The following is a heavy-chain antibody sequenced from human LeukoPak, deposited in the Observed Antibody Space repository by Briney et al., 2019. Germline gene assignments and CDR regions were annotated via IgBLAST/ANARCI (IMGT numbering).Heavy chain of an antibody. Sequence: GGSLRLSCAASGFTFSSYSMNWVRQAPGKGLEWVSSINSSSSYIYYADSVKGRFTISRDNAKNSLYLQMNSLRAEDTAVYYCAKSGSGTHQGFDYWGQGTLVTVSS. J-gene: IGHJ4*02. CDR3: AKSGSGTHQGFDY. CDR1: GFTFSSYS. D-gene: IGHD3-10*01. CDR2: INSSSSYI. V-gene: IGHV3-21*01.